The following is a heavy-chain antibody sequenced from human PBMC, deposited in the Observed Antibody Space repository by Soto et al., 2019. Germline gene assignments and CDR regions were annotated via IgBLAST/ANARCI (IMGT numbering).Heavy chain of an antibody. D-gene: IGHD6-19*01. CDR1: GYIFSDYY. Sequence: ASVKVSCKASGYIFSDYYMHWVRQAPGQGLECTGWINPNSGDTIYAQKFQGTVTVTGDPSISTAYMELSRLTSDDTAVYYCVRGRAVAGINDEAFDLWGQGTMVTVSS. CDR2: INPNSGDT. CDR3: VRGRAVAGINDEAFDL. V-gene: IGHV1-2*02. J-gene: IGHJ3*01.